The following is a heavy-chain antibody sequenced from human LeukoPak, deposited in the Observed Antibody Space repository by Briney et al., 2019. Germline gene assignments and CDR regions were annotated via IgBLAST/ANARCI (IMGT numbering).Heavy chain of an antibody. CDR2: INPHSAGT. J-gene: IGHJ4*02. D-gene: IGHD6-19*01. Sequence: GASVKVSCKASGYTFTDYYMHWVRQAPGQGLEWMGWINPHSAGTNYAQKFAGRVTMTRDTSISTAYMELSRLRSDDTAVYYCAREDSGWYVDYWGQGTLVTVSS. CDR1: GYTFTDYY. CDR3: AREDSGWYVDY. V-gene: IGHV1-2*02.